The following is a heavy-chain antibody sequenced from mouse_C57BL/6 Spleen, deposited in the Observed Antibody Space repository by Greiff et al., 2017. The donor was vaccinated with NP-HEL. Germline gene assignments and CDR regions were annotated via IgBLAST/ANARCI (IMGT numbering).Heavy chain of an antibody. J-gene: IGHJ4*01. Sequence: DVKLVESGGGLVQPGGSLSLSCAASGFTFTDYYMSWVRQPPGKALEWLGFIRNKANGYTTEYSASVKGRFTISRDNSQSILYLQLNALRAEDSATYYCARSTGEYYYAMDYWGQGTSVTVSS. CDR2: IRNKANGYTT. CDR3: ARSTGEYYYAMDY. D-gene: IGHD4-1*02. V-gene: IGHV7-3*01. CDR1: GFTFTDYY.